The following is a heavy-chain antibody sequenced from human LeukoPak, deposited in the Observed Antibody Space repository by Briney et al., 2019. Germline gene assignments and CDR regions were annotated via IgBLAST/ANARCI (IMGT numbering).Heavy chain of an antibody. CDR1: GFTFSSYA. V-gene: IGHV3-64*01. CDR3: ARTKGEMATKNTYYFDY. Sequence: GGSLRLSCAASGFTFSSYAMHWVRQAPGKGLEYVSAISSNGGSTYYANSVKGRFTISRDNSKNTLYLQMGSLRAEDMAVYYCARTKGEMATKNTYYFDYWGQGTLVTVSS. D-gene: IGHD5-24*01. J-gene: IGHJ4*02. CDR2: ISSNGGST.